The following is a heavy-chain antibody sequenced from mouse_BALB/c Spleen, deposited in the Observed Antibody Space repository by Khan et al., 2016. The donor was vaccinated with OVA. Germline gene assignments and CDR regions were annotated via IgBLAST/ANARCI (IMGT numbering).Heavy chain of an antibody. Sequence: QVQLKQSGAELAKPGASVKISCKASGYSFTTYWMHWVKQRPGQGLEWIGYINPSTGYTDYNQKFKDKATLTADKSSSTAYMELSSLTSDDSAVYYCGRGGHYGAWFAYGGQGTLVTVSA. CDR1: GYSFTTYW. CDR3: GRGGHYGAWFAY. D-gene: IGHD2-1*01. J-gene: IGHJ3*01. V-gene: IGHV1-7*01. CDR2: INPSTGYT.